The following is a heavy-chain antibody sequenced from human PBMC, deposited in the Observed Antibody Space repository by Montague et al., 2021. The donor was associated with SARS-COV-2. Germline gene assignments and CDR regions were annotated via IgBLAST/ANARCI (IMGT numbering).Heavy chain of an antibody. V-gene: IGHV4-39*01. Sequence: SETLSLTYTVSGGSISSSSNYWGWIRQPPGKGLEWIGNIYYSGSTYYNSSLKSRVTISVDTSKNQFSLKLSSVTAADTAVYYCARLNFHITIFGVVSSRVFDYWGQGTLVTVSS. CDR2: IYYSGST. D-gene: IGHD3-3*01. J-gene: IGHJ4*02. CDR3: ARLNFHITIFGVVSSRVFDY. CDR1: GGSISSSSNY.